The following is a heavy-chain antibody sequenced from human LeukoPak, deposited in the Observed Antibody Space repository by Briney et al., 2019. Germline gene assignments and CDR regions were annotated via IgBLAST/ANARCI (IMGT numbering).Heavy chain of an antibody. CDR1: GGSISSYY. D-gene: IGHD3-16*01. Sequence: SETLSLTCTVSGGSISSYYWSWIRQPAGKGLEWIGRIYTSGSNNYNPSLKSGVTMSVETSKNQFSLKLSSVTAADTAVYYCAREEGRGSLYYYYGMDVWGQGTTVTVSS. CDR2: IYTSGSN. V-gene: IGHV4-4*07. J-gene: IGHJ6*02. CDR3: AREEGRGSLYYYYGMDV.